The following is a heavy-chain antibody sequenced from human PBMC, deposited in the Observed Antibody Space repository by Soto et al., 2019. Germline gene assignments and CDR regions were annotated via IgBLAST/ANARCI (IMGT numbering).Heavy chain of an antibody. J-gene: IGHJ4*02. V-gene: IGHV1-18*01. CDR3: AKVLSGTYFDDSDY. CDR2: ISAHNGNT. CDR1: GYTFNKHA. D-gene: IGHD1-26*01. Sequence: QVQLVQSGAEVKKPGASVMLSCKASGYTFNKHAIMWVPQARGQGLEWMGWISAHNGNTNSAPKFQGRLTMTTDSSTSTAYMELRSLRSDDTAVYYCAKVLSGTYFDDSDYWGQGTLVTVSS.